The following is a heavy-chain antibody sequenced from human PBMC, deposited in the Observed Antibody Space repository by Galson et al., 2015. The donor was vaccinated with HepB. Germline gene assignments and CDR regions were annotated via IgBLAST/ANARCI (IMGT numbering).Heavy chain of an antibody. J-gene: IGHJ4*02. V-gene: IGHV1-69*13. CDR3: ARSMVVVLGALNY. CDR2: IIPALGTT. D-gene: IGHD3-16*01. CDR1: GGNFNSYG. Sequence: SVKVSCKASGGNFNSYGISWVRQAPGQGLEWMGGIIPALGTTNYAQNFQGRVTITADESTSTAYMEMSSLRSEDTAVYYCARSMVVVLGALNYWGQGSLVTVSS.